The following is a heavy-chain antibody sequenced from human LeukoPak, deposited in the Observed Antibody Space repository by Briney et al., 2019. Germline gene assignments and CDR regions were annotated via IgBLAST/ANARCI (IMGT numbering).Heavy chain of an antibody. V-gene: IGHV3-21*01. CDR2: ISSSSSYI. J-gene: IGHJ5*02. CDR3: ARDPNTYYDFWSGSNWFDP. Sequence: GGSLRLSCVASGFTFSSYSMNWVRQAPGKGLEWVSSISSSSSYIYYADSVKGRFTISRDNAKNSLYLQMNSLRAEDTAVYYCARDPNTYYDFWSGSNWFDPWGQGTLVTVSS. CDR1: GFTFSSYS. D-gene: IGHD3-3*01.